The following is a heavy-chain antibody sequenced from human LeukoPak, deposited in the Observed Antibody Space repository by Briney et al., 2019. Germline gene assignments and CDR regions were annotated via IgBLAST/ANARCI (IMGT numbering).Heavy chain of an antibody. CDR3: AGVCSSTSCFDY. CDR2: IWYDGSNK. Sequence: GGSLRLSCAASGFTFSSYGMHWVRQAPGKGLEWVAVIWYDGSNKYYADSVKGRFTISRDNSKNTLYLQMNSLRAEDTAVYYCAGVCSSTSCFDYWGQGTLVTVSS. CDR1: GFTFSSYG. V-gene: IGHV3-33*01. D-gene: IGHD2-2*01. J-gene: IGHJ4*02.